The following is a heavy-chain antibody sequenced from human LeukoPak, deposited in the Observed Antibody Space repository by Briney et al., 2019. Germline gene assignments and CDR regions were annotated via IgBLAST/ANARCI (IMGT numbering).Heavy chain of an antibody. CDR3: VGLPRDGYNGYYFDY. V-gene: IGHV3-23*01. Sequence: GGSLRLSCAASGFTFSSSSMNWVRQAPGKGLEWVSAISGSGGSTYYADSVKGRFTISRDNSKNTLYLQMNSLRAEDTAVYYCVGLPRDGYNGYYFDYWGQGTLVTVSS. D-gene: IGHD5-24*01. CDR2: ISGSGGST. J-gene: IGHJ4*02. CDR1: GFTFSSSS.